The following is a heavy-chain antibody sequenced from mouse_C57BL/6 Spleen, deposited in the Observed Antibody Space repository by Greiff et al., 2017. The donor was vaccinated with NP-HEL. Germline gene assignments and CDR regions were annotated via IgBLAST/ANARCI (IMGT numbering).Heavy chain of an antibody. CDR2: ILPGSGST. J-gene: IGHJ4*01. CDR1: GYTFTGYW. Sequence: QVQLQQSGAELLKPGASVKLSCKATGYTFTGYWIEWVKQRPGHGLEWIGEILPGSGSTNYNEKFKSKATFTADTSSNTAYMQLSSLTTEDSAIYSCARIRGPYYYAMDYWGQGTSVTVSS. CDR3: ARIRGPYYYAMDY. V-gene: IGHV1-9*01.